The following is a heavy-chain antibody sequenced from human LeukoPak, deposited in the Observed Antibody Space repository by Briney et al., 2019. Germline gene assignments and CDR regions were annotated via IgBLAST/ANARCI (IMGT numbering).Heavy chain of an antibody. CDR3: ARGGPSCYPNWFYS. J-gene: IGHJ5*01. CDR1: GFTFITCS. D-gene: IGHD2-15*01. Sequence: GGSLRLSCAASGFTFITCSMNCVRQAPGKGLEWVSTNSGSGGSTYYADSVQGRFTISRDNSKNTLFLQMHSLRVEDTAVYYCARGGPSCYPNWFYSCGQGALVTVSS. V-gene: IGHV3-23*01. CDR2: NSGSGGST.